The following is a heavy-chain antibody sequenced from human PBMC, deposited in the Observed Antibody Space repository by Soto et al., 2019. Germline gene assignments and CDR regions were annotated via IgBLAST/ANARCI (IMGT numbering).Heavy chain of an antibody. CDR2: ISAYNGNT. D-gene: IGHD2-21*02. CDR1: GYTFTNFG. V-gene: IGHV1-18*01. J-gene: IGHJ4*02. CDR3: VRGVTPIDY. Sequence: QVHLVQSEAEVTKPGASVKVSCTASGYTFTNFGISWVRQAPGQGLEWMGWISAYNGNTNYAQKFQGRVTMTTDTSTSTAYMELRSLRSDDTAVYYCVRGVTPIDYWGQGTLVTVSS.